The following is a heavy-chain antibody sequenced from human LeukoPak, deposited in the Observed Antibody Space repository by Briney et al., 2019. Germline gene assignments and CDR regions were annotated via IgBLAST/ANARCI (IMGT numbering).Heavy chain of an antibody. CDR2: IIPILGIA. CDR3: ARDLNSSGDDY. V-gene: IGHV1-69*04. Sequence: SVKVSCKASGYTFTGYYMHWVRQAPGQGLEWMGRIIPILGIANYAQKFQGRVTITADKSTSTAYMELSSLRSEDTAVYYCARDLNSSGDDYWGQGTLVTVSS. J-gene: IGHJ4*02. D-gene: IGHD6-19*01. CDR1: GYTFTGYY.